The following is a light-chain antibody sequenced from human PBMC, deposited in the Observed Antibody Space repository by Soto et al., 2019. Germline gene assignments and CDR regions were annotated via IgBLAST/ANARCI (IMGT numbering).Light chain of an antibody. Sequence: EIGLTQSPGTLSLSPGERATLSCRASQSVSSKYLAWYQQKPGQAPRVLIYGTSIRASGVPERFSGGGSGIDFTLTITRLEPEDFAVYYCQQYGSSLFTFGPGTKGDFK. CDR2: GTS. CDR1: QSVSSKY. J-gene: IGKJ3*01. V-gene: IGKV3-20*01. CDR3: QQYGSSLFT.